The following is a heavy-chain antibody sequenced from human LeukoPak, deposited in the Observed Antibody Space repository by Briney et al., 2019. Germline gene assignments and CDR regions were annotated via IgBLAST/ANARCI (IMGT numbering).Heavy chain of an antibody. D-gene: IGHD4-17*01. J-gene: IGHJ4*02. CDR3: AKDTHYGDFHYFDY. V-gene: IGHV3-33*06. CDR2: IWYDGSNK. CDR1: GFTFSSYG. Sequence: GGSLRLSCAASGFTFSSYGMHWVRQAPGKGPEWVAVIWYDGSNKYYADSVKGRFTISRDNSKNTLYLQMNSLRAEDTAVYYCAKDTHYGDFHYFDYWGQGTLVTVSS.